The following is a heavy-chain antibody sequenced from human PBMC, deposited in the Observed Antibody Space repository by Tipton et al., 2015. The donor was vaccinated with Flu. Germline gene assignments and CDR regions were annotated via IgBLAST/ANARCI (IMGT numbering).Heavy chain of an antibody. CDR2: IYYSGST. V-gene: IGHV4-39*07. D-gene: IGHD1-1*01. CDR3: ARIKIQGVDYYYYYGMDA. CDR1: GGSISSSSYY. J-gene: IGHJ6*02. Sequence: LRLSCTVSGGSISSSSYYWGWIRQPPGKGLEWIGSIYYSGSTYYNPSLKSRVTISVDTSKNQFSLKLSSVTAADTAVYYCARIKIQGVDYYYYYGMDAWDQGP.